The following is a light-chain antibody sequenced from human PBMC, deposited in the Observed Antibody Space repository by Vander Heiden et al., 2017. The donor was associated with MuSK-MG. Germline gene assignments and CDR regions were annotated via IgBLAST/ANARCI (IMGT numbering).Light chain of an antibody. CDR1: QSVSSSY. CDR3: QQYGNSPPWT. Sequence: EIVLTQSPGTLSLSPGERATLSCRASQSVSSSYLAWYQQKPGQAPKLLIYGASSRATGIPDRFSGSGSGTDFTLTISRLEPEEFAVYYCQQYGNSPPWTFGQGTKVEIK. V-gene: IGKV3-20*01. CDR2: GAS. J-gene: IGKJ1*01.